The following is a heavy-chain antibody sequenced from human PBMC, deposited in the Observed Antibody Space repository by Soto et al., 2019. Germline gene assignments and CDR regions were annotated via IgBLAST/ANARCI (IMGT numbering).Heavy chain of an antibody. Sequence: QVQLQESGPGLVEPSQTLSLTCTISGGSISSDDYAWSWIRQPPGKGLEWIGHIYNGGSTYTSPSLRSQGTISVDTSKNHFSLRLSSVPDEDPAIYYCARGPSSAKVDFWGQGALVTVSS. CDR1: GGSISSDDYA. D-gene: IGHD3-10*01. V-gene: IGHV4-30-4*01. CDR2: IYNGGST. CDR3: ARGPSSAKVDF. J-gene: IGHJ4*02.